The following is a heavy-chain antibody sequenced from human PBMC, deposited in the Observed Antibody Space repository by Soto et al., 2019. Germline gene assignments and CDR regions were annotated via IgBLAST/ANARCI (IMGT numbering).Heavy chain of an antibody. CDR2: IYSGGST. V-gene: IGHV4-4*07. CDR1: GGAISQYY. Sequence: QVQLQESGPGLVKPSETLALSCGVSGGAISQYYWSWIRQPAGKGLEWIGRIYSGGSTNYSPSLESRVTSSVDTSKNQFSLKLCAVSAADTAVYYCARGPGGFGDFSLDYWGQGPLVTVSS. J-gene: IGHJ4*02. D-gene: IGHD3-10*01. CDR3: ARGPGGFGDFSLDY.